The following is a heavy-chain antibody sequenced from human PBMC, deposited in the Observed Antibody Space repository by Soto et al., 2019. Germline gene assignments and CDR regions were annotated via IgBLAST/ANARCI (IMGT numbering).Heavy chain of an antibody. Sequence: EVQLVESGGGLVQPGGSLRLSCAASGFSVSSNYMSWVRQAPGKGLEWVSVIFTGGATYSADSVKGRFTMSRDSSKSTMYLQMNSLRAEDTAIYYCARELHGSSGSPTYYFASWGQGTPVTVSS. CDR1: GFSVSSNY. V-gene: IGHV3-53*01. D-gene: IGHD3-22*01. J-gene: IGHJ4*02. CDR2: IFTGGAT. CDR3: ARELHGSSGSPTYYFAS.